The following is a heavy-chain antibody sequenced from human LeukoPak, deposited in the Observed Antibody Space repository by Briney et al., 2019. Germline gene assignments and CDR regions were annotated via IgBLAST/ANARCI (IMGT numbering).Heavy chain of an antibody. CDR2: ISWNSGSI. CDR1: GFTFDDYA. V-gene: IGHV3-9*03. CDR3: AKSFGGNSGAFDI. Sequence: GGSLRLSCAASGFTFDDYAMHWVRQAPGKGLEWVSGISWNSGSIGYADSVKGRFTISRDNAKNSLYLQMNSLRAEDMALYYCAKSFGGNSGAFDIWGQGTMVTVSS. D-gene: IGHD4-23*01. J-gene: IGHJ3*02.